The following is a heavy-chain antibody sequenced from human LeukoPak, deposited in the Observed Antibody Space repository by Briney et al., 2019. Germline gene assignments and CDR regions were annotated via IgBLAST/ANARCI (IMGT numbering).Heavy chain of an antibody. D-gene: IGHD6-19*01. CDR1: GFTISIYT. CDR3: AKGGCGTSGWYGDY. Sequence: PGGSLRLSCAASGFTISIYTMSWVRQAPGKGLEWVSAISGSGGSTYYADSVKGRFTISRDNSKNTLYLQMNSLRAEDTAVYYCAKGGCGTSGWYGDYWGQGALVTVSS. CDR2: ISGSGGST. V-gene: IGHV3-23*01. J-gene: IGHJ4*02.